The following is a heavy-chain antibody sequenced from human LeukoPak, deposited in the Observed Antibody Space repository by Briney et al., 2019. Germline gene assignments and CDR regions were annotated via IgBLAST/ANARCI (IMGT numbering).Heavy chain of an antibody. V-gene: IGHV3-30-3*01. CDR2: ISYDGSNK. CDR1: GFTFSSYA. D-gene: IGHD3-10*01. CDR3: ARDRRDYGSGSYYNGLLDY. J-gene: IGHJ4*02. Sequence: GGSLRLSCAASGFTFSSYAMLRVRQAPGKGLEWVAVISYDGSNKYYADSVKGRFTISRDNSKNTLYLQMNSLRAEDTAVYYCARDRRDYGSGSYYNGLLDYWGQGTLVTVSS.